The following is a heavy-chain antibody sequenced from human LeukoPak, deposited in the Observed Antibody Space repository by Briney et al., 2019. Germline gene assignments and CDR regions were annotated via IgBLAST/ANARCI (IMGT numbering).Heavy chain of an antibody. Sequence: ASVKVSCKASGYTFTSYYMHWVRQAPGQGLEWMGIINPSGGSTSYAQKFQGRVTMTRDMSTSTVYMELSSLRSEDTAVYYCAREYYDFWSGSGGPISWGQGTLVTVSS. CDR2: INPSGGST. CDR3: AREYYDFWSGSGGPIS. V-gene: IGHV1-46*01. CDR1: GYTFTSYY. D-gene: IGHD3-3*01. J-gene: IGHJ5*02.